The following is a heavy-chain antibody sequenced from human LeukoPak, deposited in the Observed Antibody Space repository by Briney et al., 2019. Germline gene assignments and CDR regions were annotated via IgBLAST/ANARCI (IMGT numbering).Heavy chain of an antibody. CDR2: VKSDGSNP. J-gene: IGHJ4*02. CDR1: RFSFSNYW. Sequence: GSLSLSCAASRFSFSNYWMHWVRQAPGEGLVWVSRVKSDGSNPSYADSVKGRFTISRDNAENMLYLQMNTLGAEDTAVYYCARDIVSGSGSLDYWGQGTLVTVSS. V-gene: IGHV3-74*01. D-gene: IGHD3-10*01. CDR3: ARDIVSGSGSLDY.